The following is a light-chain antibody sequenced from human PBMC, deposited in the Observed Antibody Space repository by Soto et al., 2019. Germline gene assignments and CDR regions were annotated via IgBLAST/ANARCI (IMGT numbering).Light chain of an antibody. Sequence: DIQLTQSPSSLSASVGDRVTISCRASQGIANFLAWYQQKPGKAPKLLIYGASTLQSGVPSRFSGSGSGTDFTLTISSLQPEDFATYSCQQLNSFPIPFGPGTKVDIK. CDR3: QQLNSFPIP. V-gene: IGKV1-9*01. J-gene: IGKJ3*01. CDR1: QGIANF. CDR2: GAS.